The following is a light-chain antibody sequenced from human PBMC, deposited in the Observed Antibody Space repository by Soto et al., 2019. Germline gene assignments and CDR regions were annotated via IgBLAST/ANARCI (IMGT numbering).Light chain of an antibody. V-gene: IGLV2-18*01. CDR1: STDFVSYNR. Sequence: QSALTQPPSVSGSPGQLVTISCTGTSTDFVSYNRVSWYQQPPGTAPKLIIYEASNRPSGVPDRFSGSKSGNTASLTISGLQAADEADYYCSLYTSENTYVFGTGTKVTV. CDR2: EAS. CDR3: SLYTSENTYV. J-gene: IGLJ1*01.